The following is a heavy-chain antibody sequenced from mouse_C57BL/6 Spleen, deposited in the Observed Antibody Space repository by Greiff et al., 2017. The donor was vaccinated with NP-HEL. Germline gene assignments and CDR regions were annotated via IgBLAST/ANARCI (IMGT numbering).Heavy chain of an antibody. V-gene: IGHV1-82*01. J-gene: IGHJ4*01. Sequence: VQLMESGPELVKPGASVKISCKASGYAFSSSWMNWVKQRPGKGLEWIGGIYPGDGDTNYNGKFKGKATLTADKSSSTAYMQLSSLTSEDSAVYCCARGGITTVVDAMDYWGQGTSVTVSS. CDR2: IYPGDGDT. D-gene: IGHD1-1*01. CDR3: ARGGITTVVDAMDY. CDR1: GYAFSSSW.